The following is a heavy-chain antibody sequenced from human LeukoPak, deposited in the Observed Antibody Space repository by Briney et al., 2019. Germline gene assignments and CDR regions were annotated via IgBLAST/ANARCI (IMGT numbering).Heavy chain of an antibody. CDR3: ARDVTRPPYYYMDV. Sequence: GGSLRLSCAASGFTFRDYYMSWIRQAPGKGLEWLSYISGSGGTIYYADSVKGQFTISRDNAKNSLYLQMNSLRAEDTAVYYCARDVTRPPYYYMDVWGKGTTVTISS. CDR2: ISGSGGTI. CDR1: GFTFRDYY. J-gene: IGHJ6*03. V-gene: IGHV3-11*04.